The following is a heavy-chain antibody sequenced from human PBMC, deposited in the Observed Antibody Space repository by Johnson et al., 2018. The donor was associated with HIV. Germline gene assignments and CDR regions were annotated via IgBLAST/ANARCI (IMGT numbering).Heavy chain of an antibody. V-gene: IGHV3-64*01. CDR3: VRARYTSDWYLYDAFDI. CDR2: VSSNGGKT. Sequence: VQLVESGGGLVQPGGSLRLSCADSGFTFSTYAMHWVRQAPGKGLEYVSGVSSNGGKTYYANSVKGRFTISRDNSKNTLYLQMGSLRTEDMAVYHCVRARYTSDWYLYDAFDIWGQGTMVTVSS. CDR1: GFTFSTYA. J-gene: IGHJ3*02. D-gene: IGHD6-13*01.